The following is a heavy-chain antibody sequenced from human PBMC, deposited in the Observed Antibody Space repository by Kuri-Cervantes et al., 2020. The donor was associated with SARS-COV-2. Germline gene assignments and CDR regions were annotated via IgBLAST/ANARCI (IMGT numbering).Heavy chain of an antibody. D-gene: IGHD3-10*01. Sequence: SETLSLTCPVSGASVSNDNHYWSWIRQPPGKGLERIAYIQHSGYTNYNPSLTSRVTISTDTSKHQFSLKLSSVTAADTAVYYCARVRGSIASVGEEWFDPWGQGTLVTVSS. CDR2: IQHSGYT. CDR3: ARVRGSIASVGEEWFDP. CDR1: GASVSNDNHY. V-gene: IGHV4-61*01. J-gene: IGHJ5*02.